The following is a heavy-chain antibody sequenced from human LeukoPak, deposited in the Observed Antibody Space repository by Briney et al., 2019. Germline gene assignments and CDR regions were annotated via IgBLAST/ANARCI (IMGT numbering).Heavy chain of an antibody. CDR3: ARKKGSRRYYFDY. V-gene: IGHV4-30-4*01. D-gene: IGHD3-10*01. J-gene: IGHJ4*02. CDR2: IYYSGST. CDR1: GGSISSGDYY. Sequence: SQTLSLTCTVSGGSISSGDYYWSWIRQPPGKGLEWIGYIYYSGSTYYNPSLKSRVTISVDTSKNQFSLKLSSVTAADTAVYYCARKKGSRRYYFDYWGQGTLVTVSS.